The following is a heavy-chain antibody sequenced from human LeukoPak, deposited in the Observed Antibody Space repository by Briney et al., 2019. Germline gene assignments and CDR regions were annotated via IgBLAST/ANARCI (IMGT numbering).Heavy chain of an antibody. Sequence: SVKVSCKASGGTFSSYAISWVRQAPGQGLEWMGGIIPIFGTANYAQKFQGRVTITADESTSTAYMELSSLRSEDRAVYYCARERVSWFDPWGQGTLVTVSS. CDR1: GGTFSSYA. D-gene: IGHD3-22*01. CDR3: ARERVSWFDP. CDR2: IIPIFGTA. V-gene: IGHV1-69*13. J-gene: IGHJ5*02.